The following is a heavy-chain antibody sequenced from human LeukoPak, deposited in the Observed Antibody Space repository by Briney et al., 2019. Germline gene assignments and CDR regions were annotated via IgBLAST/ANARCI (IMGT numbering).Heavy chain of an antibody. CDR2: IYYSGST. Sequence: SETLSLTCAVYGGSFSGYYWSWIRQPAGKGLEWIGYIYYSGSTNYNPSLKSRVTISVDTSKNQFSLKLSSVTAADTAVYYCARYRPMVRGVDYWGQGTLVTVSS. CDR3: ARYRPMVRGVDY. V-gene: IGHV4-59*01. J-gene: IGHJ4*02. CDR1: GGSFSGYY. D-gene: IGHD3-10*01.